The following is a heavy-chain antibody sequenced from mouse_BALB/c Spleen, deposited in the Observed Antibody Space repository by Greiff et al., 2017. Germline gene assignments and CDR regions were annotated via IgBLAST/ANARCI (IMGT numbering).Heavy chain of an antibody. J-gene: IGHJ4*01. D-gene: IGHD2-2*01. CDR1: GFTFSSFG. CDR3: ARGGIYYGYDDYAMDY. CDR2: ISSGSSTI. Sequence: EVHLVESGGGLVQPGGSRKLSCAASGFTFSSFGMHWVRQAPEKGLEWVAYISSGSSTIYYADTVKGRFTISRDNPKNTLFLQMTSLRSEDTAMYYCARGGIYYGYDDYAMDYWGQGTSVTVSS. V-gene: IGHV5-17*02.